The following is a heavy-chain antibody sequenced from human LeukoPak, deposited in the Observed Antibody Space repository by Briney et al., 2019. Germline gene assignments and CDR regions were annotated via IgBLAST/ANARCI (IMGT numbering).Heavy chain of an antibody. CDR2: ISNSGSPI. Sequence: GGSLRLSCAASGFTFSSYNMNWVRQAPGKGLEWVSYISNSGSPIYYAGSVEGRFTVSRDNAKTSLYLQMNSLRAEDTAVYYCAREASSQYSSSWSSYYYYYGMDVWGQGTTVTVSS. CDR3: AREASSQYSSSWSSYYYYYGMDV. D-gene: IGHD6-13*01. CDR1: GFTFSSYN. V-gene: IGHV3-48*01. J-gene: IGHJ6*02.